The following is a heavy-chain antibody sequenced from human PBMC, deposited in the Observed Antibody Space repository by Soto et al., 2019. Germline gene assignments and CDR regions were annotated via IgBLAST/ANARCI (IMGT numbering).Heavy chain of an antibody. J-gene: IGHJ4*02. CDR2: IWYDGSNK. CDR1: GFTFSSYG. V-gene: IGHV3-33*01. D-gene: IGHD2-15*01. CDR3: ARGGVEMAPLAY. Sequence: GGSLRLSCAASGFTFSSYGMHWVRQAPGKGLEWVAVIWYDGSNKYYADSVKGRFTISRDNSKNTLYLQMNSLRAEDTAVYYCARGGVEMAPLAYWGQGTLVTVSS.